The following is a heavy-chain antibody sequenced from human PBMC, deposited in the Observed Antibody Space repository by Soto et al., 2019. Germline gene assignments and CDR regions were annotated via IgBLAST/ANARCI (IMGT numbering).Heavy chain of an antibody. CDR3: ARAMTMTLARIFGMDV. CDR1: GFFFQNYA. Sequence: GGTLRLSCAGSGFFFQNYAMHWVRLAPGKGLEWVAYIFYDGSNDNYADSVKGRFTVSRDNSEGMMYLQMNNLRVEDTGVYFCARAMTMTLARIFGMDVWGLGTTVTVSS. J-gene: IGHJ6*02. D-gene: IGHD3-3*01. V-gene: IGHV3-33*01. CDR2: IFYDGSND.